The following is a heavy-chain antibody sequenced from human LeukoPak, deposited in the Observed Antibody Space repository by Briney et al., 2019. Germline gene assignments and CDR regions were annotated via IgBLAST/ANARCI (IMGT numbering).Heavy chain of an antibody. D-gene: IGHD3-22*01. Sequence: GGSLRLSCAASGFSFSTYGMSWVRQAPGKGLEWVSSVSGSGGSSYYGDSVKGRFTISRVNSKNTLYLQMNSLRVEDTAEYYCAKDHHYDSSDYGRYYYYGMDVWGQGTTVTVSS. J-gene: IGHJ6*02. CDR1: GFSFSTYG. V-gene: IGHV3-23*01. CDR3: AKDHHYDSSDYGRYYYYGMDV. CDR2: VSGSGGSS.